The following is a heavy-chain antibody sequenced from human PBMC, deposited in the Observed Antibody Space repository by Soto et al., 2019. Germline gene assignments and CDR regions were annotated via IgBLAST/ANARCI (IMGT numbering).Heavy chain of an antibody. CDR1: GFTFSSYS. CDR2: ISSSSSYI. V-gene: IGHV3-21*01. Sequence: GGSLRLSCAASGFTFSSYSMNWVRQAPGKGLEWVSSISSSSSYIYYADSVKGRFTISRDNAKNSLYLQMSSLRAEDTAVYYCARDPGSSGWYDGLDYWGQGTLVTVSS. J-gene: IGHJ4*02. D-gene: IGHD6-19*01. CDR3: ARDPGSSGWYDGLDY.